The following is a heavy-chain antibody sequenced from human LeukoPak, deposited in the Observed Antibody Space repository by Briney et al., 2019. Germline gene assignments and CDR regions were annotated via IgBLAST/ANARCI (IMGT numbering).Heavy chain of an antibody. CDR2: IDTNTGNP. V-gene: IGHV7-4-1*02. D-gene: IGHD3-22*01. CDR1: GYTFISNA. Sequence: ASVKVSCKASGYTFISNAINWARQAPGQGLEWMGWIDTNTGNPTYAQGFTGQFVFSLDTSVSTAYLQISSLKAEDTAEYFCARGYDSSGYFSDWGQGTLVTVSS. J-gene: IGHJ4*02. CDR3: ARGYDSSGYFSD.